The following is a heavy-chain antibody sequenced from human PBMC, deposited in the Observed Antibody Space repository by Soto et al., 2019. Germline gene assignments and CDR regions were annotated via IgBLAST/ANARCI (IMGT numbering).Heavy chain of an antibody. CDR3: TGEVASGY. CDR1: GFTVSNCG. V-gene: IGHV3-30*03. Sequence: PGGSLRLPCAVSGFTVSNCGMHLVRQAPGKGLEWVAVISRDGGTKYYADSVKGRFTISRDNSRNTLFLEMNSLRGDDMAVYYCTGEVASGYWGQGTLVTVSS. CDR2: ISRDGGTK. D-gene: IGHD2-8*02. J-gene: IGHJ4*02.